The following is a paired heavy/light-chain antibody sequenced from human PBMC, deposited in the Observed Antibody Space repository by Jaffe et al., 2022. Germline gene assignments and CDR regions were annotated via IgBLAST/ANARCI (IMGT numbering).Light chain of an antibody. CDR3: QQYGISPYT. CDR2: GAS. V-gene: IGKV3-20*01. CDR1: QIFSSSY. Sequence: ELVLTQSPGTLSLSPGERATLSCRASQIFSSSYLAWYQQKPGQAPRLLIYGASSRATGIPDRFSGSGSGTDFTLTISRLEPEDFAVYWCQQYGISPYTFGQGTKLEIK. J-gene: IGKJ2*01.
Heavy chain of an antibody. CDR1: GGSITSSKW. CDR3: ARRVAAADGYWYFDL. CDR2: IYHSGSS. D-gene: IGHD6-13*01. J-gene: IGHJ2*01. Sequence: QVQLQESGPGLVKPSGTLSLTCAVSGGSITSSKWWSWFRQPPGKGLEWIGEIYHSGSSNYNPSLKSRVTISVDKSKNQFSLKLSSVTAADTAVYSCARRVAAADGYWYFDLWGRGTLVTVSS. V-gene: IGHV4-4*02.